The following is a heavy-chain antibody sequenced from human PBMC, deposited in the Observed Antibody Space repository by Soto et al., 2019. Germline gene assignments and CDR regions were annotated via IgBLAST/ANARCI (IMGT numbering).Heavy chain of an antibody. V-gene: IGHV3-23*01. D-gene: IGHD5-12*01. J-gene: IGHJ4*02. CDR2: ISGSGDST. CDR1: GFTFSTYA. Sequence: GGSLRLSCAASGFTFSTYAMSWVRQAPGKGLEWVSVISGSGDSTYFADSVKGRFTISRDNSKNTLYLQMNSLRAEDTAVYYCAKSAGYQSSVVANSWGQGTLVTVSS. CDR3: AKSAGYQSSVVANS.